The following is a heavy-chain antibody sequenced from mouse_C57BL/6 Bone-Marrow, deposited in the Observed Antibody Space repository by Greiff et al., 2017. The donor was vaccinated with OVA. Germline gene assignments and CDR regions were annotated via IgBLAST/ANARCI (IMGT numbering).Heavy chain of an antibody. Sequence: QVQLKQPGAELVRPGSSVKLSCKASGYTFTSYWMDWVKQRPGQGLEWIGNIYPSDSETHYNQKFKDKATLTVDKSSSTAYMQLSSLTSEDSAVYYCAREDYYGYWYFDVWGTGTTVTVSS. D-gene: IGHD2-1*01. CDR2: IYPSDSET. J-gene: IGHJ1*03. CDR3: AREDYYGYWYFDV. V-gene: IGHV1-61*01. CDR1: GYTFTSYW.